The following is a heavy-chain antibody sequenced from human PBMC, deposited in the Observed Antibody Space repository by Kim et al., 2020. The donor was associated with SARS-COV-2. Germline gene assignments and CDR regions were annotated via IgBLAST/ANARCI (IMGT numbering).Heavy chain of an antibody. J-gene: IGHJ4*02. D-gene: IGHD4-4*01. CDR3: ARGRAVDGLVTDFDY. V-gene: IGHV3-48*03. CDR2: ISGNGGTI. CDR1: GFTFINYE. Sequence: GGSLRLSCAASGFTFINYEMSWVRQAPGKGLEWVSYISGNGGTIKYSDSVKGRFTISRDSAKNSLFLQMNSLRAEDTAVYYCARGRAVDGLVTDFDYWGQGTLVAVSS.